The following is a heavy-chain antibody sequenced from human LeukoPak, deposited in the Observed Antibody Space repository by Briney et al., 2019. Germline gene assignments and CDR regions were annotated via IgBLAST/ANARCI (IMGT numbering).Heavy chain of an antibody. D-gene: IGHD1-26*01. V-gene: IGHV3-21*01. CDR1: GFTFSSYS. Sequence: GGSLRLSCAASGFTFSSYSMNWVRQAPGKGLEWVSSISSSSSYIYYADSVKGRFTISRDNAKNSLYLQMNSLRAEDTAVYYCARDRGELNYFDYWGQGTLGTVSS. J-gene: IGHJ4*02. CDR2: ISSSSSYI. CDR3: ARDRGELNYFDY.